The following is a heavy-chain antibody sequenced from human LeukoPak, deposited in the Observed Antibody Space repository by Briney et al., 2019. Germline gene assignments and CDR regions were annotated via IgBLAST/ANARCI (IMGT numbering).Heavy chain of an antibody. CDR3: ARGSYDSGGYYYYFDY. CDR2: IIPIFGTA. D-gene: IGHD3-22*01. Sequence: ASVKVSCKASGGTFSSYAISWVRQAPGQGLEWMGGIIPIFGTANYAQKFQGRVTITADESTSTAYMELSSLRSEDTAVYYCARGSYDSGGYYYYFDYWGQGTLVTVSS. CDR1: GGTFSSYA. V-gene: IGHV1-69*13. J-gene: IGHJ4*02.